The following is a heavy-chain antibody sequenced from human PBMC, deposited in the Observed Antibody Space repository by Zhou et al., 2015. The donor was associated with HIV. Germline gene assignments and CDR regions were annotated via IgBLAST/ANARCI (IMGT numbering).Heavy chain of an antibody. CDR1: GYTFTGYY. CDR2: INPNSGGT. D-gene: IGHD3-10*01. V-gene: IGHV1-2*02. J-gene: IGHJ6*02. Sequence: QVQLVQSGAEVKKPGASVKVSCKASGYTFTGYYMHWVRQAPGQGLEWMGWINPNSGGTNYAQKFQGRVTMTRDTSISTAYMELSRLRSDDTAVYYCARDQEYYYGSGPEGGMDVVGPRDHGHRLL. CDR3: ARDQEYYYGSGPEGGMDV.